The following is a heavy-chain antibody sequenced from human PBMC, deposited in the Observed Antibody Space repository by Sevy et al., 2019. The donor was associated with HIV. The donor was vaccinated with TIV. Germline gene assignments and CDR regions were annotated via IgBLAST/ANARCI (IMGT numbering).Heavy chain of an antibody. Sequence: GGSLRLSCAASGFTFSSYAMSWVRQAPGKGLEWVSAISGSGGSTYYADSVKGRFTISRDNSKNTLYLQMNSLRAEETAVYYCAKGITMVRGAFDYWGQGTLVTVSS. J-gene: IGHJ4*02. D-gene: IGHD3-10*01. V-gene: IGHV3-23*01. CDR2: ISGSGGST. CDR1: GFTFSSYA. CDR3: AKGITMVRGAFDY.